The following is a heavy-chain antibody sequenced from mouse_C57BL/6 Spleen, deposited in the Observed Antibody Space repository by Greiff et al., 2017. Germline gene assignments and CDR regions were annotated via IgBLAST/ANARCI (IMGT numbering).Heavy chain of an antibody. Sequence: QVQLQQPGAELVRPGSSVKLSCKASGYTFTSYWMHWVKQRPIQGLEWIGNIDPSDSETHYNQKFKDKATLTVDKSSSTAYMQLSSLTSEDSAVYYCARRGDYWYVDVWGTGTTVTVSS. CDR3: ARRGDYWYVDV. J-gene: IGHJ1*03. V-gene: IGHV1-52*01. CDR1: GYTFTSYW. CDR2: IDPSDSET.